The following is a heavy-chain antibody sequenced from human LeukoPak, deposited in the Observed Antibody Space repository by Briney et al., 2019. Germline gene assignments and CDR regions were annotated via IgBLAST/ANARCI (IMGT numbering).Heavy chain of an antibody. CDR1: GGSISSHY. CDR2: IYYSGST. J-gene: IGHJ6*03. CDR3: ARVGCSSTSCLYYYYYYMDV. V-gene: IGHV4-59*11. Sequence: SETLSLTCTVSGGSISSHYWSWIRQPPGKGLEWIGYIYYSGSTNYNPSLKSRVTISVDTSKNQFSLKLSSVTAADTAVYYCARVGCSSTSCLYYYYYYMDVWGKGTTVTVSS. D-gene: IGHD2-2*01.